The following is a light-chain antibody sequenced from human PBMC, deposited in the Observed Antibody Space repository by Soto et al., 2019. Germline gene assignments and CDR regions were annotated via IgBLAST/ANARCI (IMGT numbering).Light chain of an antibody. J-gene: IGKJ5*01. Sequence: EIVLTQSPGTLSLSPGERATLSCRASQSVSSSYLAWYQHKPGQAPRLLIYGASSRATGIPDRFSGSGSGTDFTLTISRLEPEDFAGYYCQQYGSSPSITFGQGTRLEIK. V-gene: IGKV3-20*01. CDR2: GAS. CDR1: QSVSSSY. CDR3: QQYGSSPSIT.